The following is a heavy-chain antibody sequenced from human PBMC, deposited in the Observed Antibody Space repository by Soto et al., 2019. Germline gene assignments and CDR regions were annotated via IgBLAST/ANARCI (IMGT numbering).Heavy chain of an antibody. Sequence: PSETLSLTCTVSGGSISSGDYYWSWIRQPPGKGLEWIGYIYYSGSTCYNPSLKSRVTISVDTSKNQFSLKLSSVTAADTAVYYCARVELNTVTFDYWGQGTLVTVSS. V-gene: IGHV4-30-4*01. CDR3: ARVELNTVTFDY. CDR1: GGSISSGDYY. D-gene: IGHD4-17*01. CDR2: IYYSGST. J-gene: IGHJ4*02.